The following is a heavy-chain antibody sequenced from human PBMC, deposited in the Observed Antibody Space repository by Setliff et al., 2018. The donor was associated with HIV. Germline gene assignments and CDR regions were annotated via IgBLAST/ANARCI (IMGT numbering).Heavy chain of an antibody. Sequence: RGESLKISCKGSGYSFTNYWIGWVRQMPGKGLEWMGIIYPGDSDTRYSPSFQGQVTISADRSITTAYLQWSTLKASDTAMYYCARGSSYSYYFDYWVPETLLVTVSS. CDR3: ARGSSYSYYFDY. D-gene: IGHD2-15*01. CDR1: GYSFTNYW. V-gene: IGHV5-51*01. CDR2: IYPGDSDT. J-gene: IGHJ4*03.